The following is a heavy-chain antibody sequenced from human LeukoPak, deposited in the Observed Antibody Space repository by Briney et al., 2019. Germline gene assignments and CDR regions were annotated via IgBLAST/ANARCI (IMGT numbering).Heavy chain of an antibody. V-gene: IGHV3-23*01. Sequence: GGSLRLSCAASGFTFSSYAMSWVRQAPGKGLEWVSAISGSGGSTYYADSVKGRFTISRDNSKNTLYLQMNSLRAEDTAVYYCARDSDGYNFGDAFDIWGQGTMVTVSS. CDR3: ARDSDGYNFGDAFDI. CDR2: ISGSGGST. D-gene: IGHD5-24*01. CDR1: GFTFSSYA. J-gene: IGHJ3*02.